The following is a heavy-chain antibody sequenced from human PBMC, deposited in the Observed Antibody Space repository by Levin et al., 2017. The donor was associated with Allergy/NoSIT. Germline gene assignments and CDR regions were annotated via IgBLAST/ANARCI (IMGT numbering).Heavy chain of an antibody. CDR2: ITDSGRT. CDR3: AKEMTRVIPVFDS. V-gene: IGHV3-23*01. D-gene: IGHD4-17*01. J-gene: IGHJ4*02. CDR1: GFTFSSFA. Sequence: GGSLRLSCAVSGFTFSSFAMSWVRQAPGKGPEWVSAITDSGRTYYADSVKGRFTVSRGNSKNTLYLQMNSLRTDDTAIYYCAKEMTRVIPVFDSWGQGTLVTVSS.